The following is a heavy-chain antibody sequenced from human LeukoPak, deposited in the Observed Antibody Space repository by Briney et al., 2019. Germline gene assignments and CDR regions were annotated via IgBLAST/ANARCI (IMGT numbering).Heavy chain of an antibody. J-gene: IGHJ4*02. CDR3: ARDSWYYDSSGYPIVYFDY. D-gene: IGHD3-22*01. V-gene: IGHV4-34*01. CDR2: INHSGST. Sequence: SETLSLTCNVSSGSLRENYWSWIRQSPGKGLEWIAEINHSGSTNYNPSLKSRVTMSVDTSKNQFSLKLSSVTAADTAVYYCARDSWYYDSSGYPIVYFDYGGQGTLVTVSS. CDR1: SGSLRENY.